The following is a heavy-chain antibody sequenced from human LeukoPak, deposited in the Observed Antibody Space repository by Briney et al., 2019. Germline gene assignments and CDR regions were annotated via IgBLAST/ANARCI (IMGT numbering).Heavy chain of an antibody. Sequence: PGGSLRLSCAASGFTFSSYSMNWVRQAPGKGLEWVSYISSSSSTIYYADSVKGRFTISRDNAKNSLYLQMNSLRAEDTAVYYCARDLIRWELHLGALDIWGQGTMVTVSS. CDR1: GFTFSSYS. V-gene: IGHV3-48*01. CDR2: ISSSSSTI. D-gene: IGHD1-26*01. CDR3: ARDLIRWELHLGALDI. J-gene: IGHJ3*02.